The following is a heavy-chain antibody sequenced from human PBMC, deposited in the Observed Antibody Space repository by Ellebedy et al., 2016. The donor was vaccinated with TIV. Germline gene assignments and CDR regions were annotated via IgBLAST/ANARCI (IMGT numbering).Heavy chain of an antibody. V-gene: IGHV3-48*04. D-gene: IGHD1-26*01. CDR3: ARGGGRVLLYSFDL. CDR1: GFTFSSYS. CDR2: IGSIITTK. J-gene: IGHJ3*01. Sequence: PGGSLRLSCAASGFTFSSYSMNWVRQAPGKGLEWISYIGSIITTKYYGDSVKGRFSISRDNAKNSLYLQMNSLRAEDTAVYYCARGGGRVLLYSFDLWGQGTMVTVSS.